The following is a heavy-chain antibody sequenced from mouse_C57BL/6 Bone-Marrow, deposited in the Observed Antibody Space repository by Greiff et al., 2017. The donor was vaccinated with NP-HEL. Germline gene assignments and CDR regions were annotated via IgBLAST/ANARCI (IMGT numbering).Heavy chain of an antibody. CDR2: IDPENGDT. D-gene: IGHD1-1*01. V-gene: IGHV14-4*01. CDR1: GFNIKDDY. CDR3: TTRAYYYGSSYEFAY. Sequence: VQLQQSGAELVRPGASVKLSCTASGFNIKDDYMHWVKQRPEQGLEWIGWIDPENGDTEYASKFQGKVTITADTSSNTAYLQLSSLTSEDTAVYYCTTRAYYYGSSYEFAYWGQGTLVTVSA. J-gene: IGHJ3*01.